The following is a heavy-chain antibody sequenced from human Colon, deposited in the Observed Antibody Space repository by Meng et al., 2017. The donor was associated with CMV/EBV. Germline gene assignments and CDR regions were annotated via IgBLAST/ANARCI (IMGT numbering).Heavy chain of an antibody. CDR1: GFIFSNYW. CDR3: ARDIFWGQSDY. J-gene: IGHJ4*02. Sequence: VQLVECGGGVVQPGGSLTLSCEVSGFIFSNYWMHWVRQAPGKGLVWISRIKNDGSTTGYADSVKGRFTISRDNAKNTLYLQMNSLRAEDTAMYYCARDIFWGQSDYWGQGTLVTASS. D-gene: IGHD3-9*01. CDR2: IKNDGSTT. V-gene: IGHV3-74*01.